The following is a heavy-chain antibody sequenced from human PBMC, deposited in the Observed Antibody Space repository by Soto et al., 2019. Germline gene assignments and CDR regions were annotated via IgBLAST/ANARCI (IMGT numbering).Heavy chain of an antibody. CDR2: MNPNTGNS. V-gene: IGHV1-8*01. D-gene: IGHD1-1*01. CDR3: ARRAETNGWNGFGADKYYFDF. Sequence: SVKVSCKASGYTFTSYDIYWVRQATGQGLEWMGWMNPNTGNSAYAQKFQGRVTVTSDTSINTVHMELSSLRSEDTAVYYCARRAETNGWNGFGADKYYFDFWGQGTLVTVSS. CDR1: GYTFTSYD. J-gene: IGHJ4*02.